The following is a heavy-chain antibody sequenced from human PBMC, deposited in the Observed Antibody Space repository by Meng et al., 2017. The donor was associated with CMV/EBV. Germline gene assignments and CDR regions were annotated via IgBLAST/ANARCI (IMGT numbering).Heavy chain of an antibody. J-gene: IGHJ4*02. CDR3: AREDIVVVPAARGFDY. CDR1: GGSISSYY. Sequence: QVQLQEPGPGLVKPSETLSLTCTVSGGSISSYYWSWIRQPAGKGLEWIGRIYTSGSTNYNPSLKSRVTMSVDTSKNQFSLKLSSVTAADTAVYYCAREDIVVVPAARGFDYWGQGTLVTVSS. CDR2: IYTSGST. V-gene: IGHV4-4*07. D-gene: IGHD2-2*01.